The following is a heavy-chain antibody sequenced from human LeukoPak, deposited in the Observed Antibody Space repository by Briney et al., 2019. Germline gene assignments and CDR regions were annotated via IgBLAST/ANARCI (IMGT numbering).Heavy chain of an antibody. CDR1: GGSISSSSYY. D-gene: IGHD5-18*01. J-gene: IGHJ3*02. CDR3: ARDRPRVDTAMGYDAFDI. CDR2: IYYSGST. Sequence: SETLSLTCTVSGGSISSSSYYWGWIRQPPGKGLEWIGSIYYSGSTYYNPSLKSRVTMSVDTSKNQFSLKLSSVTAADTAVYYCARDRPRVDTAMGYDAFDIWGQGTMVTVSS. V-gene: IGHV4-39*07.